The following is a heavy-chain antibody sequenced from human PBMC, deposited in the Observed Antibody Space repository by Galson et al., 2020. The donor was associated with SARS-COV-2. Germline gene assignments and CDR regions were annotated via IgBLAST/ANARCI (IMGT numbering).Heavy chain of an antibody. CDR1: GGSISSYY. V-gene: IGHV4-59*08. CDR2: IYYSGST. D-gene: IGHD3-3*01. CDR3: ARHVVYSAIFGVVIITYNDY. Sequence: SETLSLTCTVSGGSISSYYWSWIRQPPGKGLEWIGYIYYSGSTNYNPSLKSRVTISVDTSKNQFSLKLSSVTAADTAVYYCARHVVYSAIFGVVIITYNDYWGQGTLVTVSS. J-gene: IGHJ4*02.